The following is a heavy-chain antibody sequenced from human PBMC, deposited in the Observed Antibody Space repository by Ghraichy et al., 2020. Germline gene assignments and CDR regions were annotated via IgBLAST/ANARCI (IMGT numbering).Heavy chain of an antibody. CDR1: GFTFTSSA. CDR2: IVVGSGNT. CDR3: AASISGSQEEIDY. Sequence: SVKVSCKASGFTFTSSAMQWVRQARGQRLEWIGWIVVGSGNTNYAQKFQERVTITRDMSTSTAYMELSSLRSEDTAVYYCAASISGSQEEIDYWGQGTLVTVSS. J-gene: IGHJ4*02. V-gene: IGHV1-58*02. D-gene: IGHD1-26*01.